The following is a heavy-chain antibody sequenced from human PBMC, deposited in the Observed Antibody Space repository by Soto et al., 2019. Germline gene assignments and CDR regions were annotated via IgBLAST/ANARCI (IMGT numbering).Heavy chain of an antibody. V-gene: IGHV4-31*03. CDR2: IYYSGST. Sequence: PSETLSLTCTVSGGSIISGGYYWSWIRQHPGKGLEWIGYIYYSGSTYYNPSLKSRVTISVDTSKNQFSLKLSSVTAADTAVYYCARDRRATILETGPKQTKKYYYYYYMDVWGKGTTVTVSS. CDR3: ARDRRATILETGPKQTKKYYYYYYMDV. J-gene: IGHJ6*03. CDR1: GGSIISGGYY. D-gene: IGHD3-9*01.